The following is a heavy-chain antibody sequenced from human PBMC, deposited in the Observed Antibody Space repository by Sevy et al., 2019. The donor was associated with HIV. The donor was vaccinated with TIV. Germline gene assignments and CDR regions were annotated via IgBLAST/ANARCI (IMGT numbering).Heavy chain of an antibody. V-gene: IGHV2-5*02. J-gene: IGHJ6*02. Sequence: SGPTLVKPTQTLTLTCTFSGFSLSTAGVGVGWIRQPPGKALECLALIYWDEDERYRTSLRSRLTINKDTSKNQVVLTMTNMDPVDTATYYCVRSRIPCNGMDVWGQGTTVTVSS. CDR3: VRSRIPCNGMDV. CDR2: IYWDEDE. CDR1: GFSLSTAGVG. D-gene: IGHD2-21*01.